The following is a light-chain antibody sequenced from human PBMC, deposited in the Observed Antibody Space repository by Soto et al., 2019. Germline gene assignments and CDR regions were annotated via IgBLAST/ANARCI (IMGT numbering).Light chain of an antibody. J-gene: IGLJ1*01. Sequence: QSALAQPASVSGSPGQSITISCTGTSSDVGGYNYVSWYQQYPGKAPKLMIYDVSNRPSGVSNRFSGSKSGNTASLTISGLQAEDEADYYCSSYTNSNTLVFGSGTKVTVL. CDR3: SSYTNSNTLV. CDR1: SSDVGGYNY. V-gene: IGLV2-14*01. CDR2: DVS.